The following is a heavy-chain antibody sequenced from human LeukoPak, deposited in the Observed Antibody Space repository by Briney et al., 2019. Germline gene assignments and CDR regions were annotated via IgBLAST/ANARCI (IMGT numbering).Heavy chain of an antibody. CDR3: ARDYSNSNYYYYYMDV. CDR1: GGSINNYY. D-gene: IGHD4-11*01. Sequence: SETLSLTCTISGGSINNYYWSWIRQPPGKGLEWIGRIYTSGSTNYNPSLKSRVTISVDKSKNQFSLKLSSVTAADTAVYYCARDYSNSNYYYYYMDVWGKGTTVTVSS. CDR2: IYTSGST. V-gene: IGHV4-4*07. J-gene: IGHJ6*03.